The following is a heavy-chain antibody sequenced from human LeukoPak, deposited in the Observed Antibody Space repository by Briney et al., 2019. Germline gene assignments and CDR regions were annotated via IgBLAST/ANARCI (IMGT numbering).Heavy chain of an antibody. Sequence: GGSLRLSCAASGFTFSSYAMSWVRQAPGKGLEWVSVTSDDGDATHYADSVKGRFTISRDNSKRTLYLQMNSLRAEDTAVYYCTKGHLVVVPSTRYFDYWGQGTLVTVSS. CDR1: GFTFSSYA. V-gene: IGHV3-23*01. D-gene: IGHD2-2*01. CDR2: TSDDGDAT. CDR3: TKGHLVVVPSTRYFDY. J-gene: IGHJ4*02.